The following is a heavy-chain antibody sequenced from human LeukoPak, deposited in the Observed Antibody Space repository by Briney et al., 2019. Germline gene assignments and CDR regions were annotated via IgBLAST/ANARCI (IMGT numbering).Heavy chain of an antibody. J-gene: IGHJ4*02. V-gene: IGHV3-48*04. CDR1: GFTFSSYS. CDR2: ISSSSSTI. CDR3: ASDSTTMVRGPHRVDY. D-gene: IGHD3-10*01. Sequence: GGSLRLSCAASGFTFSSYSMNWVRQAPGKGLEWVSYISSSSSTIYYADSVKGRFSISRDNAKNSLYLQMNSLRAEDTAVYYCASDSTTMVRGPHRVDYWGQGTLVTVSS.